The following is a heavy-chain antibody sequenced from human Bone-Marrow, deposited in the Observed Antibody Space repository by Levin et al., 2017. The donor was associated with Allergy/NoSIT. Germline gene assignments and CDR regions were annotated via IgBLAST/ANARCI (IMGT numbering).Heavy chain of an antibody. J-gene: IGHJ3*01. CDR3: ARDRDWACDV. V-gene: IGHV3-48*01. CDR1: GFAFGHHS. CDR2: IRGDSSSV. D-gene: IGHD2-21*02. Sequence: GGSLRLSCVASGFAFGHHSMHWVRQAPGKGLEWVSYIRGDSSSVDYADSMRGRFTISRDNAKNSVYLQMNSLRGEDTAVYYCARDRDWACDVWGQGTMVTVSS.